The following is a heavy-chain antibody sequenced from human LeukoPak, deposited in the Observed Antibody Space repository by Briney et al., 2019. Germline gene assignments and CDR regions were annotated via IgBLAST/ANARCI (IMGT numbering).Heavy chain of an antibody. CDR2: IYYSGST. Sequence: SETLSLTCTVSGGSISSYYWSWIRQPPGKGLEWIGCIYYSGSTNYNPSLKSRVTISVDTSKNQFSLKLSSVTAADTAVYYCARADASMLQLYWGQGTLVTVSS. V-gene: IGHV4-59*01. D-gene: IGHD2/OR15-2a*01. CDR1: GGSISSYY. J-gene: IGHJ4*02. CDR3: ARADASMLQLY.